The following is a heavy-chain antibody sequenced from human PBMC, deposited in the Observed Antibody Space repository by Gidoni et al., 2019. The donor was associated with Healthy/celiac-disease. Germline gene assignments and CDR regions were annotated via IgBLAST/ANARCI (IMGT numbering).Heavy chain of an antibody. Sequence: QVQLQESCPGLVKPSETLSLTCTVSGGSISSYYWSWIRQPPGKGLEWIGYIYYSGNTNYNPSLKSRVTISVDTSKNQFSLKLSSVTAADTAVYYCARAMVATAEAVYFDYWGQGTLVTVSA. D-gene: IGHD5-12*01. CDR1: GGSISSYY. J-gene: IGHJ4*02. V-gene: IGHV4-59*01. CDR2: IYYSGNT. CDR3: ARAMVATAEAVYFDY.